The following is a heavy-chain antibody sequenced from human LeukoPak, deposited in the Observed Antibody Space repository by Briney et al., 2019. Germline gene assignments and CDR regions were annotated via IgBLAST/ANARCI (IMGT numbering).Heavy chain of an antibody. V-gene: IGHV3-23*01. CDR2: VSGSGDST. D-gene: IGHD2-15*01. CDR1: GFTFSNYA. Sequence: GGSLRLSCAASGFTFSNYAMSWVRQPPGKGLEWVSVVSGSGDSTYYADSVKGRFTISRDNSKNTLYLQRNSLRAEDTAVYYCAKGRSSGDSCSNYLGQGSLVTVSS. CDR3: AKGRSSGDSCSNY. J-gene: IGHJ4*02.